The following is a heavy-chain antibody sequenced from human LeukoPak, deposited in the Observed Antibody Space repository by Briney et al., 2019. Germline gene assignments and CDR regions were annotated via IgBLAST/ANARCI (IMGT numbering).Heavy chain of an antibody. CDR1: GGSISSYY. D-gene: IGHD2-21*02. J-gene: IGHJ4*02. Sequence: PSETLSLTCTVSGGSISSYYWCWIRQPPGKGLEWIGLIYSSGSTNYNPSLKSRVTMSVDTSKNQFSLKLGSVTAADTAVYYCARFGAPSYCGGDCYQYYFDFWGQGTLVTVSS. CDR2: IYSSGST. CDR3: ARFGAPSYCGGDCYQYYFDF. V-gene: IGHV4-4*09.